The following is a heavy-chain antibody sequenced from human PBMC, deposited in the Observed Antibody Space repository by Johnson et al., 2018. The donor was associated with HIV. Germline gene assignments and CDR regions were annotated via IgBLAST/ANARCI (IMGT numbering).Heavy chain of an antibody. V-gene: IGHV3-11*01. CDR1: GFTFNDYY. J-gene: IGHJ3*01. Sequence: QVQLVESGGGLVKPGGSLRLSCAASGFTFNDYYMNWVRQTPGKGLEWVSHISTSGSIKYYADSVKGRFTISRDNAKKSLYLAMKSLRVDDTAVYYCARESTAWGGEYVGYGLDVWGQGTLVAVS. D-gene: IGHD5-18*01. CDR2: ISTSGSIK. CDR3: ARESTAWGGEYVGYGLDV.